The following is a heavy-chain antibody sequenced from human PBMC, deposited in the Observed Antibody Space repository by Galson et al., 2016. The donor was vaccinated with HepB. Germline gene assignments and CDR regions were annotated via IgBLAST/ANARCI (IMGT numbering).Heavy chain of an antibody. CDR2: VIPIVGIE. J-gene: IGHJ4*02. CDR1: GGSFSSYG. CDR3: ARGFSDYVWGNYRHFDS. Sequence: SVKVSCKASGGSFSSYGISWVRQAPGQGLEWMGEVIPIVGIEKYAQKFQGRVTITADESTNIAYMEVSTLTSDDTAVYYCARGFSDYVWGNYRHFDSWGQGTLVIVSS. D-gene: IGHD3-16*02. V-gene: IGHV1-69*10.